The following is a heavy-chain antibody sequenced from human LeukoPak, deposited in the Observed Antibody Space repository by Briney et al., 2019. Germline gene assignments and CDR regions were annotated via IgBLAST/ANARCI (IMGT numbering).Heavy chain of an antibody. D-gene: IGHD5-12*01. CDR3: ASWLRYYYYGMDV. Sequence: GGSVRLSCAASGFTFSSYEMNWVRQAPGKGLEWVSYISSSGSTIYYADSVKGRFTISRDNAKNSLYLQMNSLRAEDTAVYYCASWLRYYYYGMDVWGKGTTVTVSS. J-gene: IGHJ6*04. CDR1: GFTFSSYE. V-gene: IGHV3-48*03. CDR2: ISSSGSTI.